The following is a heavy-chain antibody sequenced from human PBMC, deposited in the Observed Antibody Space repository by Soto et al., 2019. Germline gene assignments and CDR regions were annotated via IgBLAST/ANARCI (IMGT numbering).Heavy chain of an antibody. V-gene: IGHV3-9*01. CDR1: GFTFDDYA. CDR2: ISWNSGSI. D-gene: IGHD4-17*01. CDR3: AKVGGDYPAFDY. J-gene: IGHJ4*02. Sequence: GGSLRLSCAASGFTFDDYAMHWVRQAPGKGLEWVSGISWNSGSIGYADSVKGRFTISRDNAKNSLYLQMNSLRAEDTALYYCAKVGGDYPAFDYWGQGTLVTVSS.